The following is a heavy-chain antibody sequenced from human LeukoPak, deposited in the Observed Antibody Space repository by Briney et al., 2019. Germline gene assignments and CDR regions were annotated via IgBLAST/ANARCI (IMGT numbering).Heavy chain of an antibody. Sequence: SETLSLTCTVSGGSISSYYWSWIRQPPGKGLEWIGYIYYSGSTNYNPSLKSRVTISVDTSKNQFSLKLSSVTAADTAVYYCARETLSYDSSKNDYYMDVWGKGTTVTVSS. CDR1: GGSISSYY. CDR3: ARETLSYDSSKNDYYMDV. CDR2: IYYSGST. D-gene: IGHD3-22*01. V-gene: IGHV4-59*12. J-gene: IGHJ6*03.